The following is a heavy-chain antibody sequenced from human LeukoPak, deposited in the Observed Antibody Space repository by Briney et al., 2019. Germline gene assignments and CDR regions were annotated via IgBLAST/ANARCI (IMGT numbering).Heavy chain of an antibody. CDR2: ISGSGGST. D-gene: IGHD6-19*01. Sequence: PGGSLRLSCAASGFTFSSYAMSWVRQAPGKGLEWVSAISGSGGSTYYADSVKGRFTISRDNSKNTLYLQMNSLRAEDTAVYYSAKADRIIAVAGTDYWGQGTLVTVSS. V-gene: IGHV3-23*01. J-gene: IGHJ4*02. CDR3: AKADRIIAVAGTDY. CDR1: GFTFSSYA.